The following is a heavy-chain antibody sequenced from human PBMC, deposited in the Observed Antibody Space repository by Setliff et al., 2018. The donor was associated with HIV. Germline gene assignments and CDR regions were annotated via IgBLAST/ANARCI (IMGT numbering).Heavy chain of an antibody. CDR2: IYNTGST. V-gene: IGHV4-59*06. D-gene: IGHD6-13*01. CDR3: ARGRGSSSSWPIDY. Sequence: SETLSLTCTVSGGSISSYYWSWIRQHPGKGLEWIGYIYNTGSTYHGPSLESRVTISIDTSKNQFSLKLSSVTAADTAVYFCARGRGSSSSWPIDYWGQGTLVTVSS. CDR1: GGSISSYY. J-gene: IGHJ4*02.